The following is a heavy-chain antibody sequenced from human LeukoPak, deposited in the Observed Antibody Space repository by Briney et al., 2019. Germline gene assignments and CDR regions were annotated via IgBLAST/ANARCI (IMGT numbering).Heavy chain of an antibody. Sequence: ASVKVSCKASGGTFSSYAISWVRLAPGQGLEWMGGIIPIFGTANYAQKFQGRVTITADESTSTAYMELSSLRSEDTAVYYCARVVVPAANYYYYMDVWGKGTTVTVSS. V-gene: IGHV1-69*13. CDR2: IIPIFGTA. D-gene: IGHD2-2*01. CDR3: ARVVVPAANYYYYMDV. J-gene: IGHJ6*03. CDR1: GGTFSSYA.